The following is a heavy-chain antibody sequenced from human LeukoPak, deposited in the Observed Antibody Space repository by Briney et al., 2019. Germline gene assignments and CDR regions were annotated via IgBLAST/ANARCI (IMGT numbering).Heavy chain of an antibody. J-gene: IGHJ4*02. V-gene: IGHV3-30*04. CDR2: TSYDGTSS. CDR3: ARFAGPGGDY. CDR1: GFSFSYSA. Sequence: GGSLRLSCAASGFSFSYSALHWVRQAPGKGLEWVALTSYDGTSSFYTDSVKGRFTISRDNSKNTLYLQMNSLRAEDTAVYYCARFAGPGGDYWGQGTLVTVSS. D-gene: IGHD3-10*01.